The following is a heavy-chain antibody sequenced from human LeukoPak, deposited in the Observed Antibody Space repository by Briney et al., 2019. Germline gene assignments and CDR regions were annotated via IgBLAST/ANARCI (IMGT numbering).Heavy chain of an antibody. V-gene: IGHV3-53*01. D-gene: IGHD4-17*01. J-gene: IGHJ4*02. CDR1: GFTVSSNY. CDR3: AGEYGDYKYYFDY. Sequence: PGGSLRLSCAASGFTVSSNYMSWVRQAPGKGLEWVSVIYSGGSTYYADSVKGRFTISRDNAKNSLYLQMNSLRAEDTAVYYCAGEYGDYKYYFDYWGQGTLVTVSS. CDR2: IYSGGST.